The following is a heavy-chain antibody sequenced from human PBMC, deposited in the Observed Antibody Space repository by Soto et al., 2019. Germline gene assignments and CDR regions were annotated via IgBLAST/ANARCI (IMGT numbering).Heavy chain of an antibody. CDR1: GFTFSSSS. V-gene: IGHV3-48*02. CDR3: ARKGVAFDY. J-gene: IGHJ4*02. Sequence: PVGSLRLSCAASGFTFSSSSMNWVRQAPGKGLEWISYISTTSSSIYYADSVKGRFTISRDNARNSLFLQMNSLRDEDTAVYYCARKGVAFDYWGQGALVTVSS. CDR2: ISTTSSSI. D-gene: IGHD3-3*01.